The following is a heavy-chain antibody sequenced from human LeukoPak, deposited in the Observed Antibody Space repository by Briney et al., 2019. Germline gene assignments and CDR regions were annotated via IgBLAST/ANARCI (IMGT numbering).Heavy chain of an antibody. V-gene: IGHV1-69*05. D-gene: IGHD2/OR15-2a*01. J-gene: IGHJ3*02. CDR2: IIPIFGTA. CDR3: ASGVLRTNAFDI. CDR1: GGTFSSYA. Sequence: ASVKVSCEASGGTFSSYAISWVRQAPGQGLEWMGRIIPIFGTANYAQKFQGRVTITTDESTSTAYMELSSLRSEDTAVYYCASGVLRTNAFDIWGQGTMVTVSS.